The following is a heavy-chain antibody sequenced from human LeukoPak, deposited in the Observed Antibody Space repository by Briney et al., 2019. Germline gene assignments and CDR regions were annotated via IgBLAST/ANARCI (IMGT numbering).Heavy chain of an antibody. CDR2: IYYSGST. CDR1: GGSISSSSYY. V-gene: IGHV4-39*07. D-gene: IGHD2-2*02. J-gene: IGHJ6*04. Sequence: PSETLSPTCTVSGGSISSSSYYWGWIRQPPGKGLEWIGSIYYSGSTYYNPSLKSRVTISVDTSKNQFSLKLSSVTAADTAVYYCAVYCSSTSCYTRTVDVWGKGTTVTVSS. CDR3: AVYCSSTSCYTRTVDV.